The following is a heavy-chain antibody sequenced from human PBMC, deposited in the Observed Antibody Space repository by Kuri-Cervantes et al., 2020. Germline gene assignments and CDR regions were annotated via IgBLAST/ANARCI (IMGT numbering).Heavy chain of an antibody. Sequence: ESLKISCTVSGGSVSSGSYYWSWIRQPPGRGLEWIGYICYSGSIKYNPSLKSRVTISVDTSKKQFSLKLSSVTAADTAVYYCARDRDCSSGSCYLDAFDIWGQGTVVTVSS. D-gene: IGHD2-15*01. V-gene: IGHV4-61*01. CDR2: ICYSGSI. J-gene: IGHJ3*02. CDR3: ARDRDCSSGSCYLDAFDI. CDR1: GGSVSSGSYY.